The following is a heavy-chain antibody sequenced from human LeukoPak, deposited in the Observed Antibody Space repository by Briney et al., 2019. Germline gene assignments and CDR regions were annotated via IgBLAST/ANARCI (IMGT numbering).Heavy chain of an antibody. Sequence: GGSLRLSCSVSGFTFSTYVMHWVRQAPGKGLEYVSTISSNGDNTYYADSVKGRFTISGDNSKNTLYLQMSSLRADDTAVYYCVRGTGYWGQGTLVTVSS. J-gene: IGHJ4*02. CDR3: VRGTGY. CDR1: GFTFSTYV. V-gene: IGHV3-64D*06. CDR2: ISSNGDNT.